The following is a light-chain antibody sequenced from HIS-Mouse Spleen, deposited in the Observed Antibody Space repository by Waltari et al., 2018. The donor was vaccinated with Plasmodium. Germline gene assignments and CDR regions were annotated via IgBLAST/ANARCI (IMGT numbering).Light chain of an antibody. V-gene: IGLV1-47*01. J-gene: IGLJ3*02. CDR3: AAWDDSLSGRV. Sequence: QSVLTQPPSASGTPGQRVTISCSGSSSTIGSNYVYWYQQLPGTAPKLLIYRNNQRHSGVPDRFSGSKSGTSASLAISGLRSEDEADYYCAAWDDSLSGRVFGGGTKLTVL. CDR1: SSTIGSNY. CDR2: RNN.